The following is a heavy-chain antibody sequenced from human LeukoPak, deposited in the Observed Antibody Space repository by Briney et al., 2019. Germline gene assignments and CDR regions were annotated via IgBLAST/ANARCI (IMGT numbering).Heavy chain of an antibody. J-gene: IGHJ4*02. CDR2: IRYDGSNK. Sequence: GGSLRLSCAASGFTFSSYGMHWVRQAPGKGLEWVAFIRYDGSNKYYADSVKGRFTISRDNSKNTLYLQMNSLRAEDTAVYYCARDGRYCSGGSCLYYFDYWGQGTLVTVSS. CDR1: GFTFSSYG. V-gene: IGHV3-30*02. D-gene: IGHD2-15*01. CDR3: ARDGRYCSGGSCLYYFDY.